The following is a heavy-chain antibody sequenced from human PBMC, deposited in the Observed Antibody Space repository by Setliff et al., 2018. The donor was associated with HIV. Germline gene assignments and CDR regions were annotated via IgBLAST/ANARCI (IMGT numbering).Heavy chain of an antibody. CDR1: GYTFTSYE. Sequence: ASVKVSCKASGYTFTSYEINWVRQATGQGLEWMGWMNPNSGNTGYAQKFQGRVTMTRNTSISTAYMELSSRRSEDTAVYYCARGWGAERWLQLDPRYFDLWGRGTLVTVSS. D-gene: IGHD5-12*01. J-gene: IGHJ2*01. CDR2: MNPNSGNT. CDR3: ARGWGAERWLQLDPRYFDL. V-gene: IGHV1-8*02.